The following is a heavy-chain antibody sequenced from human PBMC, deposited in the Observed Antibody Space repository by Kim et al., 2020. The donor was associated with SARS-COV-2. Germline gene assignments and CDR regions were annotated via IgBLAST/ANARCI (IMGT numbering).Heavy chain of an antibody. D-gene: IGHD3-22*01. CDR1: GGSISSGGYY. V-gene: IGHV4-31*03. J-gene: IGHJ1*01. CDR2: IYYSGST. Sequence: SETLSLTCTVSGGSISSGGYYWSWIRQHPGKGLEWIGYIYYSGSTYYNPSLKSRVTISVDTSKNQFSLKLSSVTAADTAVYYCARGQGLITMIVVVVGALDAGGQGTLVTVSS. CDR3: ARGQGLITMIVVVVGALDA.